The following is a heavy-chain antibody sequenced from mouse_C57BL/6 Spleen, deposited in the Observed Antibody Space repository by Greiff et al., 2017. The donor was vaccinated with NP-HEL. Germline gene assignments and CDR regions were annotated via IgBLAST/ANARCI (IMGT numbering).Heavy chain of an antibody. CDR3: ASPYAMDY. CDR2: IFPGSGST. J-gene: IGHJ4*01. V-gene: IGHV1-55*01. Sequence: QVQLQQPGAELVKPGASVKMSCKASGYTFTSYWITWLKQRPGQGLEWIGDIFPGSGSTNYNEKFKSRATLTVDTSSSTDYVQLSSMTSEDSAVYNCASPYAMDYWGQGTSVTVSS. CDR1: GYTFTSYW.